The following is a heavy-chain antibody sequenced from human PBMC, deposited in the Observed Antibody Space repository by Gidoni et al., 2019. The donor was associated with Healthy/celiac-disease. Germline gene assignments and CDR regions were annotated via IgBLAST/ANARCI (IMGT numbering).Heavy chain of an antibody. CDR1: GFTFSSYS. D-gene: IGHD5-18*01. J-gene: IGHJ4*02. Sequence: EVQLVESGGGLVNPGGSLRHSCAASGFTFSSYSMNWVRQAPGKGLEWVSSISSSSSYIYYADSVKGRFTISRDNAKNSLYLQMNSLRAEDTAVYYCARDGDTAMVPDYWGQGTLVTVSS. CDR3: ARDGDTAMVPDY. CDR2: ISSSSSYI. V-gene: IGHV3-21*01.